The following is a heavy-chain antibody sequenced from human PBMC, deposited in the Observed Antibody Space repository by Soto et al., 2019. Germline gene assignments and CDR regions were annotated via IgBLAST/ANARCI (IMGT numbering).Heavy chain of an antibody. D-gene: IGHD2-15*01. V-gene: IGHV4-39*02. J-gene: IGHJ4*02. CDR2: IYYSGST. CDR3: AREAISLTPRGVPDC. CDR1: GGSISSISYY. Sequence: SETLSLTCTVSGGSISSISYYWGWIRQPPGKGLEWIGSIYYSGSTYYNPSLKSRVTISVDTSKNQFSLKLSSVTAADTAVYYCAREAISLTPRGVPDCWGQGTLVT.